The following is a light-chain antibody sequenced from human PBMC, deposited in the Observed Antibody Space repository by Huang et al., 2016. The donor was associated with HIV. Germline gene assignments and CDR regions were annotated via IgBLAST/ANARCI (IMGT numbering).Light chain of an antibody. CDR1: QSVSSN. V-gene: IGKV3-15*01. CDR2: GAS. CDR3: QQYNTWPPL. Sequence: EIVMTQSPATLSVSPGERATLSCRASQSVSSNLAWYQQKPGQAPWLLIYGASTRATGIPARFSGSGYGTEFTLTISSLQSEDFAVYYCQQYNTWPPLFGGGTKVEIK. J-gene: IGKJ4*01.